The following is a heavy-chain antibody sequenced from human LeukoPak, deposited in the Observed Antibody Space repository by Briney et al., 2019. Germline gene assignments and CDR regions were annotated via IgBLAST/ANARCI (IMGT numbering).Heavy chain of an antibody. J-gene: IGHJ4*02. V-gene: IGHV3-74*01. CDR3: ARAGDSQTYHLDY. CDR2: IKSDGSST. D-gene: IGHD3-16*01. CDR1: GFTFSNYY. Sequence: GGSLRLSCAASGFTFSNYYMHWVRQAPGEGLVWVSRIKSDGSSTTYADSVKGRFSISRDNAKNTLYLQMNSLRAEDTAVYYCARAGDSQTYHLDYWGQGTLVTVSS.